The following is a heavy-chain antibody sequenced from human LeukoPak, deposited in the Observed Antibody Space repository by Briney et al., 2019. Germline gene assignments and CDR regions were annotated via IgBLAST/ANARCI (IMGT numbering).Heavy chain of an antibody. CDR3: AKDSRPGYNWNDEAFDI. Sequence: GGSLRLSCAASGFTFSSYGMHWVRQAPGKGLEWVAFIRYDGNNKYYADSVKGRFTISRDNSKNTLYLQMNSLRAEDTAVYYCAKDSRPGYNWNDEAFDIWGQGTMVTVSS. CDR1: GFTFSSYG. J-gene: IGHJ3*02. V-gene: IGHV3-30*02. D-gene: IGHD1-1*01. CDR2: IRYDGNNK.